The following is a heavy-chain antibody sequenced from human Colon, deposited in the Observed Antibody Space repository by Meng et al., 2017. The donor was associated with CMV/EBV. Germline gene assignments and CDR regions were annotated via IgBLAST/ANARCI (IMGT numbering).Heavy chain of an antibody. D-gene: IGHD2-2*01. V-gene: IGHV1-18*01. J-gene: IGHJ6*02. CDR2: INTYNGNT. CDR3: ARWGNCRSICCYVYNYYGMDV. Sequence: ASVKVSCKASGGTFSSYAINWVRQAPGQGPEWMGWINTYNGNTKYAQKLQGRVTMTTDTSTSTAYMELRSLRSDDTAVYYCARWGNCRSICCYVYNYYGMDVWGQGTTVTVSS. CDR1: GGTFSSYA.